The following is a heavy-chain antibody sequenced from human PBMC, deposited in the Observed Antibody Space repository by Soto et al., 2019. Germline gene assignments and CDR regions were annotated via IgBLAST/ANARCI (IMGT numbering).Heavy chain of an antibody. CDR2: INHSGRT. J-gene: IGHJ4*02. D-gene: IGHD3-3*01. CDR3: ARGRSYYDFWSGYFGLDY. V-gene: IGHV4-34*01. CDR1: GGSFSGYY. Sequence: SETLSLTCAVYGGSFSGYYWSWIRQPPGKGLEWIGEINHSGRTNYNPSLKSRVTISVDTSKNQFSLKLSSVTAADTAVYYFARGRSYYDFWSGYFGLDYWGQGTLVTVSS.